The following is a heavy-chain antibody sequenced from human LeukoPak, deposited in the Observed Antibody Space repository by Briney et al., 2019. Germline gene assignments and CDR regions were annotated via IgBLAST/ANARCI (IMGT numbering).Heavy chain of an antibody. Sequence: GGSLRLSCAASGFTFSSYAMHWVRQAPGKGLEWVAVISYDGSNKYYADSVKGRFTISRDNSKNTLYLQMNSLRAEDTAVYYCARDSPARPFSPPPGYCSGGSCVARGYFDYWGQGTLVTVSS. V-gene: IGHV3-30-3*01. CDR3: ARDSPARPFSPPPGYCSGGSCVARGYFDY. CDR2: ISYDGSNK. CDR1: GFTFSSYA. J-gene: IGHJ4*02. D-gene: IGHD2-15*01.